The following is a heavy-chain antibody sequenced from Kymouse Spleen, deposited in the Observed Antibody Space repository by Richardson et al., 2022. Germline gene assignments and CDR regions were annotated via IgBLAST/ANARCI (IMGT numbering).Heavy chain of an antibody. Sequence: QVQLQESGPGLVKPSGTLSLTCAVSGGSISSSNWWSWVRQPPGKGLEWIGEIYHSGSTNYNPSLKSRVTISVDKSKNQFSLKLSSVTAADTAVYYCAREGYYDILTGYSLNWFDPWGQGTLVTVSS. CDR1: GGSISSSNW. J-gene: IGHJ5*02. D-gene: IGHD3-9*01. V-gene: IGHV4-4*02. CDR2: IYHSGST. CDR3: AREGYYDILTGYSLNWFDP.